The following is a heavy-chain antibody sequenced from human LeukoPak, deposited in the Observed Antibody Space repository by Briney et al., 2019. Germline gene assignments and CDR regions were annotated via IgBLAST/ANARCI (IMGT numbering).Heavy chain of an antibody. CDR1: GGSISGGGYS. V-gene: IGHV4-30-2*01. CDR2: IYHSGST. J-gene: IGHJ4*02. Sequence: SQTLSLTCAVSGGSISGGGYSWSWIRQPPGKGLEWIGYIYHSGSTYYNPSLKSRVTISVDRSKNQFSLKLSSVTAADTAVYYCARQSAHGSGYVNYWGQGTLVTVSS. D-gene: IGHD3-10*01. CDR3: ARQSAHGSGYVNY.